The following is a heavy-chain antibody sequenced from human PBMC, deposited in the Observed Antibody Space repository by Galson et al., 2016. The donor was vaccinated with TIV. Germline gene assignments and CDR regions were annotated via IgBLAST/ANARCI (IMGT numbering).Heavy chain of an antibody. V-gene: IGHV3-13*04. CDR1: GFTFSSYD. J-gene: IGHJ4*02. CDR2: VGTVGDT. Sequence: SLRLSCAASGFTFSSYDMHWVRQGIGKGLEWVSGVGTVGDTYYPASVKGRFSISREDAKNSLYLQMNSLRAGDTAIYYCVRAPFSGNYYYSDYWGQGILVTVSS. D-gene: IGHD1-26*01. CDR3: VRAPFSGNYYYSDY.